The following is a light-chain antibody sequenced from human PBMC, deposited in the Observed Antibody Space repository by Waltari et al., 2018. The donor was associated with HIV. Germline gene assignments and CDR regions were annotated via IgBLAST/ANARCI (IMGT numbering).Light chain of an antibody. J-gene: IGKJ4*01. Sequence: DIQMTQSPSALSASAVDRVTITCRASDNINNNLAWYQQKPGKAPKLLIYTASTLEGGVPSRFSGSGFATDFTLTISSLEPDDSATYYCQQYYTYPLFGGGTKVEI. V-gene: IGKV1-5*03. CDR3: QQYYTYPL. CDR2: TAS. CDR1: DNINNN.